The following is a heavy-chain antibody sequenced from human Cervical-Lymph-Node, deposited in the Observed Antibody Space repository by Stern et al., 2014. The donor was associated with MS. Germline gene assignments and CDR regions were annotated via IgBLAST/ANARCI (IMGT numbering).Heavy chain of an antibody. V-gene: IGHV1-3*01. D-gene: IGHD4-17*01. CDR3: ARAHDYGDYTLDY. CDR1: GYTFTSYA. CDR2: INAGNGNT. Sequence: VQLVESGAEVKKPGASVKVSCKASGYTFTSYAMHWVRQAPGQRLEWMGWINAGNGNTKYSQKFQGRVTITRDTSASTAYMELSSLRSEDTAVYYCARAHDYGDYTLDYWGQGTLVTVSS. J-gene: IGHJ4*02.